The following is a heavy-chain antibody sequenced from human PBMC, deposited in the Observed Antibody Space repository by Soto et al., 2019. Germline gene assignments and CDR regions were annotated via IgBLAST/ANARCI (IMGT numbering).Heavy chain of an antibody. CDR1: GESLLSASYY. CDR2: IYTSRTN. D-gene: IGHD1-1*01. Sequence: PSSTLPSPGTVLGESLLSASYYGCARRQHQGKGLEWIGYIYTSRTNYYNPSLRSRVTISGDTSKNQFSLKLNSVTAADTAVEVFARCHTRDYWRPVWSQGPLLTV. CDR3: ARCHTRDYWRPV. V-gene: IGHV4-31*03. J-gene: IGHJ1*01.